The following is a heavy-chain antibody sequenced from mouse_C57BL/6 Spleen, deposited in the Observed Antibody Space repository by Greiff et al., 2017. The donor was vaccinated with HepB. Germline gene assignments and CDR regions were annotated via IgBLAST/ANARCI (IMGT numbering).Heavy chain of an antibody. CDR2: ISYDGSN. CDR3: ARELRREGYFDY. J-gene: IGHJ2*01. CDR1: GYSITSGYY. D-gene: IGHD2-4*01. V-gene: IGHV3-6*01. Sequence: VQLKESGPGLVKPSQSLSLTCSVTGYSITSGYYWNWIRQFPGNKLEWMGYISYDGSNNYNPSLKNRISITRDTSKNQFFLKLNSVTTEDTATYYWARELRREGYFDYWGQGTTLTVSS.